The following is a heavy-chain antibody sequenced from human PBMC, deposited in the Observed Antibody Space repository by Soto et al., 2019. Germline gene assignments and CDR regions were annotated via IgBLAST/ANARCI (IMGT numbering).Heavy chain of an antibody. J-gene: IGHJ4*02. D-gene: IGHD1-26*01. CDR2: INQDGSVK. Sequence: PGGSMRLSCSASVFTFRTYWMNWVRQAPGKGLEWVAKINQDGSVKYYVDSVRGRFTISRDNAKNSLFLQMSSLTAEDTALYYCVRFTFFETSDQGYWLQGNLVTGSS. CDR3: VRFTFFETSDQGY. V-gene: IGHV3-7*01. CDR1: VFTFRTYW.